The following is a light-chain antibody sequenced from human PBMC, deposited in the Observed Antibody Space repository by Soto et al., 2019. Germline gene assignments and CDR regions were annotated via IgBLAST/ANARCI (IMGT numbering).Light chain of an antibody. J-gene: IGKJ1*01. CDR3: QQYGSSPQT. Sequence: EIVLTQSPGTLSLSTGERATLSFRTSQSVSSSYLAWYQQKPGQAPRLLIYGASSRATGIPGRFSGSGSGTDFTLTISRLEPEDFAVYYCQQYGSSPQTFGQGTNVDIK. CDR1: QSVSSSY. V-gene: IGKV3-20*01. CDR2: GAS.